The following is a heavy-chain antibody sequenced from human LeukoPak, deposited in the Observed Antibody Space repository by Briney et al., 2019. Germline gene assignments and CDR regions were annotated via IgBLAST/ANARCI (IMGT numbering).Heavy chain of an antibody. CDR1: GFTFSSYW. CDR2: IKQDGSET. CDR3: DRGGWSFDQ. D-gene: IGHD6-19*01. V-gene: IGHV3-7*01. Sequence: GGSLRLSCAASGFTFSSYWMNWVRQAPGKGLEWVANIKQDGSETYYVDSVKGRFTISRDISNNTLYLQMTSLRPEDTANCAKDRGGWSFDQWGQGTLVTVSS. J-gene: IGHJ4*02.